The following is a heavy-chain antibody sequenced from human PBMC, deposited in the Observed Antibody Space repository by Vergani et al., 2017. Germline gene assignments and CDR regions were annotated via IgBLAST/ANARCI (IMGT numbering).Heavy chain of an antibody. V-gene: IGHV3-33*01. CDR3: ARNIKVAAASYGMDV. CDR2: IWNDGSNK. D-gene: IGHD6-13*01. CDR1: GFTFSSYG. J-gene: IGHJ6*02. Sequence: QVQLVESGGGVVQPGRSLRLSCAASGFTFSSYGMHWVRQAPGKGLEWGAVIWNDGSNKYYADSVKGRFTISRDNSKNTLYLQMNSLRAEDTAVYYCARNIKVAAASYGMDVWGQGTTVTVSS.